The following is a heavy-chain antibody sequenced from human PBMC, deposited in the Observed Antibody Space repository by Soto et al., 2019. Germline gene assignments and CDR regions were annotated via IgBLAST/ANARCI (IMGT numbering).Heavy chain of an antibody. Sequence: SETLSLTCTVSGGSISSYYWSWIRQPPGKGLEWIGYIYYSGSTNYNPSLKSRVTISVDTSKNQFSLKLSSVTAADTAVYYCATGVPAAAGASYFDYWGQGTLVTVSS. D-gene: IGHD2-2*01. CDR2: IYYSGST. J-gene: IGHJ4*02. CDR1: GGSISSYY. CDR3: ATGVPAAAGASYFDY. V-gene: IGHV4-59*01.